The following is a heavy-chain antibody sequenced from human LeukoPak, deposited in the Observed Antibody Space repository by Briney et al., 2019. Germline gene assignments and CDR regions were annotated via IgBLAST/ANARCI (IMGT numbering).Heavy chain of an antibody. CDR3: AKPAYYDSNGYYSPFDY. V-gene: IGHV3-53*01. Sequence: GGSLRLSCAASGFTFSSSYMSWVRQAPGKGLEWVAVIYSGRTTYYADSVKGRFTTSRDNLKNTLYLQMNSLRVEDTAVYYCAKPAYYDSNGYYSPFDYWGQGTLVTVSS. J-gene: IGHJ4*02. D-gene: IGHD3-22*01. CDR1: GFTFSSSY. CDR2: IYSGRTT.